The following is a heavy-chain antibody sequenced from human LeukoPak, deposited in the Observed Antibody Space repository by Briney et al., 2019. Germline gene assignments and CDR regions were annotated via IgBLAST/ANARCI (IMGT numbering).Heavy chain of an antibody. D-gene: IGHD2-15*01. V-gene: IGHV3-11*04. CDR2: ISSSGSTI. CDR3: ARGRQGSRTDFDI. CDR1: GFTFSDYY. J-gene: IGHJ3*02. Sequence: GGSPRLSCAASGFTFSDYYMSWIRQAPGKGLEWVSYISSSGSTIYYADSVKGRFTISRDNAKNSLHLQMNSLRAEDTAVYYCARGRQGSRTDFDIWGQGTMVTVSS.